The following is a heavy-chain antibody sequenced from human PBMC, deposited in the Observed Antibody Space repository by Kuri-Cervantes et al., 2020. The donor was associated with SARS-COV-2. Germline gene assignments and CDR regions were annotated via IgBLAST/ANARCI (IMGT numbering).Heavy chain of an antibody. CDR1: GFTFSSYS. D-gene: IGHD6-19*01. Sequence: GGSLRLSCAASGFTFSSYSMNWVCQAPEKGLEWVADIKCDGSEKYYVDSVKGRLTISRDNAKNSLYLQVNSLRAEDMTVYYCVRGCGPNSIAVAGTINPNWFDPWGQGTLVTVSS. CDR3: VRGCGPNSIAVAGTINPNWFDP. J-gene: IGHJ5*02. CDR2: IKCDGSEK. V-gene: IGHV3-52*01.